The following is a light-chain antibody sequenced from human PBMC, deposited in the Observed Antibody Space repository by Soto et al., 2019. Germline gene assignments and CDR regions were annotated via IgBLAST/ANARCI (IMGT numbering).Light chain of an antibody. CDR3: QTWGSGTVV. V-gene: IGLV4-69*01. Sequence: QLVLTQWPSASASLGASVKLTCTLSSGHSSYAIAWHQQQPEKGPRYLMKLNSDGSHSKGDGIPDRFSGSSSGAERYLTISSLQSEDEADYYCQTWGSGTVVFGGGTKVTVL. CDR1: SGHSSYA. J-gene: IGLJ2*01. CDR2: LNSDGSH.